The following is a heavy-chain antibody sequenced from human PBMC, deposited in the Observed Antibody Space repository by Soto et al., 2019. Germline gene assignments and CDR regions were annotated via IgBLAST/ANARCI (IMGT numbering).Heavy chain of an antibody. CDR3: AKYDSSGYHNEFDY. J-gene: IGHJ4*02. CDR1: GGTFSSYA. V-gene: IGHV1-69*13. D-gene: IGHD3-22*01. CDR2: IIPIFGTA. Sequence: SVKVSCKASGGTFSSYAISWVRQAPGQGLEWMGGIIPIFGTANYAQKFQGRVTITADESTSTAYMEPSSLRSEDTAVYYCAKYDSSGYHNEFDYWGQGTLVTVSS.